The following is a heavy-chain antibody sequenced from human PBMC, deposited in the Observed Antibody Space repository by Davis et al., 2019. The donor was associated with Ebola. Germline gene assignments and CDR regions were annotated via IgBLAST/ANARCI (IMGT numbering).Heavy chain of an antibody. CDR3: ARTRGYVGSTWWFFSL. D-gene: IGHD5-12*01. CDR1: GFTFSNYN. Sequence: PGGSLRLSCAASGFTFSNYNMNWVRQAPGKGLEWVSSISSSSSYIYYADSVKGRFTISRDKAKNSLYLQMNSLRGDDTAIYYCARTRGYVGSTWWFFSLWGRGTLVTVSS. J-gene: IGHJ2*01. V-gene: IGHV3-21*04. CDR2: ISSSSSYI.